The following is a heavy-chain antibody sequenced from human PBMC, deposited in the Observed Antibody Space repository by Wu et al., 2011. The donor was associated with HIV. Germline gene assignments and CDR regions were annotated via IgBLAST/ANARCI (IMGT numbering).Heavy chain of an antibody. CDR3: ARGDNLPLTKRYYFHY. CDR1: GASFSSFG. V-gene: IGHV1-18*01. CDR2: ISAYNGGA. Sequence: KPGSSVKVSCKSSGASFSSFGVNWVRQAPGQGLEWMGWISAYNGGAKYAQTFQDRITMTTDTSTRTVYMELSGLRSDDTAVYYCARGDNLPLTKRYYFHYWGQGTLVTVSS. J-gene: IGHJ4*02. D-gene: IGHD1-1*01.